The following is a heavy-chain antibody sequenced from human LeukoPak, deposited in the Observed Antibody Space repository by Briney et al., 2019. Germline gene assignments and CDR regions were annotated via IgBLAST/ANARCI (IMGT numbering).Heavy chain of an antibody. CDR3: ARSSGWNVWFDH. CDR1: GYSISSGYY. J-gene: IGHJ5*02. CDR2: IYHSGNT. D-gene: IGHD6-19*01. Sequence: SETLSLTCTVSGYSISSGYYWGWIRQPPGKGLEWIGSIYHSGNTYYNPSLKSRVIISVDTSKNQFSLKLYSVTAADTAVYYCARSSGWNVWFDHWGQGTLVTVSS. V-gene: IGHV4-38-2*02.